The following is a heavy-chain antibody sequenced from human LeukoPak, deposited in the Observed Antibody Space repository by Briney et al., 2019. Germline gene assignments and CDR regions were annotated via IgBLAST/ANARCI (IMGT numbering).Heavy chain of an antibody. CDR3: AREGGWYQFFY. CDR1: GFTFDDYA. D-gene: IGHD6-19*01. Sequence: PGRSLRLSCAASGFTFDDYAMHWVRQAPGKGLEWVAVISYDGSNKYYADSVKGRFTISRDNSKNTLYLQMNSLRAEDTAVYYCAREGGWYQFFYWGQGTLVTVSS. CDR2: ISYDGSNK. V-gene: IGHV3-30-3*01. J-gene: IGHJ4*02.